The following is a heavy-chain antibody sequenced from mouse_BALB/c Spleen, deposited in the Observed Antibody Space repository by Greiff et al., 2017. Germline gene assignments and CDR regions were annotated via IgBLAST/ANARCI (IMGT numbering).Heavy chain of an antibody. D-gene: IGHD1-2*01. V-gene: IGHV14-4*02. CDR3: ARQYYGYGYAMDY. CDR2: IDPENGDT. CDR1: GFNIKDYY. Sequence: EVQLQQSGAELVRSGASVKLSCTASGFNIKDYYMHWVKQRPEQGLEWIGWIDPENGDTEYAPKFQGKATLTADKSSNTAYMQLSSLTSEDSAVYFCARQYYGYGYAMDYWGQGTSVTVSS. J-gene: IGHJ4*01.